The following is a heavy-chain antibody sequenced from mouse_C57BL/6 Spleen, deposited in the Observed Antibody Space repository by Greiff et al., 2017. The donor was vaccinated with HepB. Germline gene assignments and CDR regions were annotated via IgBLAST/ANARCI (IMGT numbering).Heavy chain of an antibody. CDR3: ARGGDDPSMDY. CDR2: ISYDGSN. J-gene: IGHJ4*01. Sequence: DVQLQESGPGLVKPSQSLSLTCSVTGYSITSGYYWNWIRQFPGNKLEWMGYISYDGSNNYNPSLKNRISITRDTSKNQFFLKLNSVTTEDTATYYCARGGDDPSMDYWGQGTSVTVSS. CDR1: GYSITSGYY. D-gene: IGHD2-12*01. V-gene: IGHV3-6*01.